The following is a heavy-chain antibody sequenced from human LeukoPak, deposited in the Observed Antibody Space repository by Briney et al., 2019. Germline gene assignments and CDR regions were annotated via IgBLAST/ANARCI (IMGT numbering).Heavy chain of an antibody. CDR3: ARGGIAEYFQH. Sequence: GASVKVSCTASGFTFTGYYIHWVRQAPGQGLEWMGWMNPNSGGTNYAQRLLGRVTMTRDSSISTAYMELSRLRSDDTAVYYCARGGIAEYFQHWGQGTLVTVSP. V-gene: IGHV1-2*02. CDR1: GFTFTGYY. CDR2: MNPNSGGT. J-gene: IGHJ1*01.